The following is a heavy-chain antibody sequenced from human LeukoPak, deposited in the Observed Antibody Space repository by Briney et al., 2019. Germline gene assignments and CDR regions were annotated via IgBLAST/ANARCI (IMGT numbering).Heavy chain of an antibody. CDR3: ARSQIAVAGHYYFDY. D-gene: IGHD6-19*01. CDR2: IYYSGST. J-gene: IGHJ4*02. CDR1: GGSFSGYY. V-gene: IGHV4-59*01. Sequence: PSETLSLTCAVYGGSFSGYYWSWIRQPPGKGLEWIGYIYYSGSTNYNPSLKSRVTISVDTSKNQFSLKLSSVTAADTAVYYCARSQIAVAGHYYFDYWGQGTLVTVSS.